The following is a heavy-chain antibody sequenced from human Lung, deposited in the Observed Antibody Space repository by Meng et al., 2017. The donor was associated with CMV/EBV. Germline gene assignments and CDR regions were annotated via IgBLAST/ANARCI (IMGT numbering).Heavy chain of an antibody. D-gene: IGHD5/OR15-5a*01. CDR1: GFMFSDYS. V-gene: IGHV3-21*01. CDR2: ISNGGAYI. CDR3: ARDVSPRSSVYFAIYYFYALDV. Sequence: GESXKISCAASGFMFSDYSMNWVRQAPGKGLEWVSSISNGGAYIYYADSVKGRFTISRDNAQNSLYLQMNSLRAEDTAVYYCARDVSPRSSVYFAIYYFYALDVWXQGTTVTVSS. J-gene: IGHJ6*02.